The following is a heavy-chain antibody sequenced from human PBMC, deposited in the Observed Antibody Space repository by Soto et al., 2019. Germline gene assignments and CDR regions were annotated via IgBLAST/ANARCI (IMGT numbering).Heavy chain of an antibody. CDR1: GYIFSSYG. CDR2: ISAYNGNK. V-gene: IGHV1-18*01. Sequence: ASVKVSCKASGYIFSSYGISWVRQAPGQGLEWMGWISAYNGNKNYVQNLQGRVTMTTDTSTSTAYMELRSLRSDDTAVYYCARAAYDILTGYYNGGAFDIWGQGTMVTVSS. CDR3: ARAAYDILTGYYNGGAFDI. J-gene: IGHJ3*02. D-gene: IGHD3-9*01.